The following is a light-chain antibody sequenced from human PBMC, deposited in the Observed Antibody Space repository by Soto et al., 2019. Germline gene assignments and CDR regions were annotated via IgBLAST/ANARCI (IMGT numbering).Light chain of an antibody. J-gene: IGKJ1*01. Sequence: DIQMTQSPSTLSASVGDRVTITCRASQSISSWSAWYQQKPGKAPKLLIYDASSLESGVPSRFSGSGSGTEFTLTISSLQPDDFANYYCQQYNSYPWTFGEGNKVAIK. V-gene: IGKV1-5*01. CDR3: QQYNSYPWT. CDR1: QSISSW. CDR2: DAS.